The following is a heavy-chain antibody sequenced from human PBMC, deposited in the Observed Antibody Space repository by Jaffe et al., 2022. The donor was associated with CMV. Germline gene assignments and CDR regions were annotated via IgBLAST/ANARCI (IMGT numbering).Heavy chain of an antibody. V-gene: IGHV3-7*03. D-gene: IGHD3-3*01. J-gene: IGHJ4*02. CDR2: IKQDGSEK. CDR1: GFTFSSYW. CDR3: ARDTYYDFWSAQSFFDY. Sequence: EVQLVESGGGLVQPGGSLRLSCAASGFTFSSYWMSWVRQAPGKGLEWVANIKQDGSEKYYVDSVKGRFTISRDNAKNSLYLQMNSLRAEDTAVYYCARDTYYDFWSAQSFFDYWGQGTLVTVSS.